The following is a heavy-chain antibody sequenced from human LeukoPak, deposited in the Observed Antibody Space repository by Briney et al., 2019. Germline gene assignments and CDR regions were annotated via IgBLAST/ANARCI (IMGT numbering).Heavy chain of an antibody. CDR3: ARERAAYFDY. CDR1: GYLFIVYN. V-gene: IGHV1-2*02. D-gene: IGHD6-13*01. J-gene: IGHJ4*02. CDR2: INPNTGDT. Sequence: ASVKVSCKASGYLFIVYNIHWVRQAPGQGLEWMGWINPNTGDTNYAQKFQGRVTMTRDTSISTAYMELSRLRSDDTAVYYCARERAAYFDYWGQGTLVTVSS.